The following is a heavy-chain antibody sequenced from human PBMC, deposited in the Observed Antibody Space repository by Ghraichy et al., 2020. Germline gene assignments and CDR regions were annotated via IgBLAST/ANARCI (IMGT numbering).Heavy chain of an antibody. CDR3: ARGVRDGSPGYYFDY. D-gene: IGHD5-24*01. J-gene: IGHJ4*02. V-gene: IGHV1-69*01. CDR1: GGTFSSYA. Sequence: VKVSCKASGGTFSSYAISWVRQAPGQGLEWMGGIIPIFGTANYAQKFQGRVTITADESTSTAYMELSSLRSEDTAVYYCARGVRDGSPGYYFDYWGQGTLVTVSS. CDR2: IIPIFGTA.